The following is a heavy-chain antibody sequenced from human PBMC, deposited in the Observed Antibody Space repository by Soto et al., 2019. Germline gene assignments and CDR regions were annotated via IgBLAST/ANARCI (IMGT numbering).Heavy chain of an antibody. V-gene: IGHV4-31*03. CDR1: GGSISSGDYY. Sequence: SETLSLTCTVSGGSISSGDYYWSWIRQHPGKGLEWIGYIYYSGSTYYNPSLKSRVTISVDTSKNQFSLKLSSVTAADTAVYYCARAAYYYESSGYYPGDYWGQGTLVTVSS. D-gene: IGHD3-22*01. CDR2: IYYSGST. CDR3: ARAAYYYESSGYYPGDY. J-gene: IGHJ4*02.